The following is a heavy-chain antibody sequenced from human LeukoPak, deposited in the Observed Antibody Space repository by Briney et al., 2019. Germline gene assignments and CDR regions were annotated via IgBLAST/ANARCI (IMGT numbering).Heavy chain of an antibody. J-gene: IGHJ4*02. V-gene: IGHV4-34*01. CDR3: ARHGNYYGSGSYY. D-gene: IGHD3-10*01. CDR2: INYSGST. CDR1: GGSSSGYY. Sequence: PSETLSLTCAVDGGSSSGYYWSWIRQPPGKGLEWIGEINYSGSTNYNPSLKSRVTISVDTSKNQFSLKLSSVTAADTAVYYCARHGNYYGSGSYYWGQGTLVTVSS.